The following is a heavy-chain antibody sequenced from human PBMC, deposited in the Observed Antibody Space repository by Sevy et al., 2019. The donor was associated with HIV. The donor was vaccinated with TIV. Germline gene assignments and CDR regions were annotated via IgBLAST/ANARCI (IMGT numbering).Heavy chain of an antibody. D-gene: IGHD1-1*01. CDR1: GFTFSSYA. V-gene: IGHV3-23*01. J-gene: IGHJ1*01. Sequence: GESLRLSCAASGFTFSSYAMSWVRQAPRKGLEWVSVISGSGGSTHSADSVRGRFTISRDNSKNTLYLQMNSLRPEDTAVYYCALERLSSDVAEYFQNWGQGTLVTVSS. CDR2: ISGSGGST. CDR3: ALERLSSDVAEYFQN.